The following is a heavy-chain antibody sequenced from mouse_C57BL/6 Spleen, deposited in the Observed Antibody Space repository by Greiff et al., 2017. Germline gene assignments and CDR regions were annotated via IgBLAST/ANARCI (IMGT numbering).Heavy chain of an antibody. CDR3: TREVVLGLYYFDY. CDR1: GYTLPCSW. V-gene: IGHV1-53*01. D-gene: IGHD4-1*01. CDR2: IIPSNGGT. Sequence: QVQLQQPGTELVKPGASVKLSCKASGYTLPCSWMHWVKQRPGQGLEWIGNIIPSNGGTNFNEKFKSKATLTVDKSSSTAYMQLSSLASEDSALYCSTREVVLGLYYFDYWGQGTTLTVSS. J-gene: IGHJ2*01.